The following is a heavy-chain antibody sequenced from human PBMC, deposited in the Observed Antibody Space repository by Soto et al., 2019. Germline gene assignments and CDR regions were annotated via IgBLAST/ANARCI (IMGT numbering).Heavy chain of an antibody. CDR3: ARVPDGSGSYYRYYFDY. J-gene: IGHJ4*02. CDR1: GGSISSGGYY. V-gene: IGHV4-31*03. Sequence: SETLSLTCTVSGGSISSGGYYWSWIRQHPGKGLEWIGYIYYSGSTYYNPSLKSRVTISVDTSKNQFSLKLSSVTAADTAVYYCARVPDGSGSYYRYYFDYWGQGTLVTVSS. D-gene: IGHD3-10*01. CDR2: IYYSGST.